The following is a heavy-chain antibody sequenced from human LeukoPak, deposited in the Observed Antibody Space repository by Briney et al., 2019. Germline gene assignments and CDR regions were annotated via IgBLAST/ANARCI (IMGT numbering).Heavy chain of an antibody. J-gene: IGHJ6*03. CDR2: IYCSGST. D-gene: IGHD1-1*01. CDR3: ARGYKYYMDV. V-gene: IGHV4-59*01. Sequence: SETLSLTCTVSGGSISSYYWSWIRQPPGKGLEWIGYIYCSGSTNYNPSLKSRVTISVDTSKNQFSLKLSSVTAADTAVYYCARGYKYYMDVWGKGTTVTVSS. CDR1: GGSISSYY.